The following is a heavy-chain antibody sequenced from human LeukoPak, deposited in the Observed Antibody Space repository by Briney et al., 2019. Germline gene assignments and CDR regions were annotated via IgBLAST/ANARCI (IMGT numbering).Heavy chain of an antibody. J-gene: IGHJ4*02. D-gene: IGHD3-22*01. V-gene: IGHV1-18*01. CDR2: ISANNGHT. CDR3: ARDMRHYRYYESDEYYFNFEY. CDR1: GYIFTSYS. Sequence: ASVKVSCKASGYIFTSYSLSWVRQAPGQGLEWMGWISANNGHTHYAQKFQGRLTITRDVSTRTVDMELRSLRSDDTAVYYCARDMRHYRYYESDEYYFNFEYWGQGTLVTVSS.